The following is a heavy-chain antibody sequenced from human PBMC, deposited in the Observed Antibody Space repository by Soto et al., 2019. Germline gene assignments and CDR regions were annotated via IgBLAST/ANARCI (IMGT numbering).Heavy chain of an antibody. CDR2: ISYDGSYK. Sequence: QVQLVESGGGVVQPGRSLRLCCAASGFTFTTYAMHWVRQAPGKGLEWVAVISYDGSYKYYGDSVKGRFTISRDNSKNTLYLQMNSLRPEDTAVYYCAKGQHCSTTSCYFYYNGMDVWGQGTTVTVSS. V-gene: IGHV3-30*18. CDR1: GFTFTTYA. D-gene: IGHD2-2*01. J-gene: IGHJ6*02. CDR3: AKGQHCSTTSCYFYYNGMDV.